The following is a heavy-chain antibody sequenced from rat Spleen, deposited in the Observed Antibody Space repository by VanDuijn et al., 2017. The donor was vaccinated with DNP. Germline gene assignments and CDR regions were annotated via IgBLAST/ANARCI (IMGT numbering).Heavy chain of an antibody. CDR2: IIYDGSRT. D-gene: IGHD1-4*01. J-gene: IGHJ2*01. CDR1: GFTFSDYN. Sequence: EVQLVESGGGLVQPGRSLKLSCAASGFTFSDYNMAWVRQAPKKGLEWVTTIIYDGSRTYYRDSVKSRFTISRDNAKRTLYLQIDSLRSEDTATYYCATHATPGYFDYWGQGVMVTVSS. CDR3: ATHATPGYFDY. V-gene: IGHV5S10*01.